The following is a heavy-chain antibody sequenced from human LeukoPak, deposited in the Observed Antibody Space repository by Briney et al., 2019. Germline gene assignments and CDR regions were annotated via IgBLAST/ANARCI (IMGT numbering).Heavy chain of an antibody. J-gene: IGHJ5*02. CDR3: ARDGRGYYYDSSGYYWGNWFDP. CDR2: IYHSGST. Sequence: SETLSLTCTVSGYSISSGHYWGWIRQPPGKGLEWIGSIYHSGSTYYNPSLKSRVTISVDTSKNQFSLKLSSVTAADTAVYYCARDGRGYYYDSSGYYWGNWFDPWGQGTLVTVSS. V-gene: IGHV4-38-2*02. CDR1: GYSISSGHY. D-gene: IGHD3-22*01.